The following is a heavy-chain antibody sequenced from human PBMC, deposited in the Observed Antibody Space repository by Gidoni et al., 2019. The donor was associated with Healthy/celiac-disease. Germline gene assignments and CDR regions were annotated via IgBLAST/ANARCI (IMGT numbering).Heavy chain of an antibody. CDR1: GFTFGNYG. D-gene: IGHD3-3*02. CDR3: ARPKHLGWNLLPDACDI. V-gene: IGHV3-33*01. Sequence: QVQLVESGGGVVQPGRSLRLSCAASGFTFGNYGMHWVRQAPGKGLEWVAVIWYDGGNKYYADSVKGRFTISRDNSKNTLYLQMNSLRVDDTAVYYCARPKHLGWNLLPDACDIWGQGTMVTVSS. J-gene: IGHJ3*02. CDR2: IWYDGGNK.